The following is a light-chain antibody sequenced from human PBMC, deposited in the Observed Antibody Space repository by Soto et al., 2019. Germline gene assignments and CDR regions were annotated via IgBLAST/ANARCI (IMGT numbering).Light chain of an antibody. CDR1: QSVSSSY. CDR2: GAS. Sequence: IVLTQSPGTLSWSPGERATLSCRASQSVSSSYLAWYQQKPGQAPRLLIYGASSRATGIPDRFSGSGSGTDFTLTISRLEPEDFAVYSCQQYGRTFGQGTKV. J-gene: IGKJ1*01. V-gene: IGKV3-20*01. CDR3: QQYGRT.